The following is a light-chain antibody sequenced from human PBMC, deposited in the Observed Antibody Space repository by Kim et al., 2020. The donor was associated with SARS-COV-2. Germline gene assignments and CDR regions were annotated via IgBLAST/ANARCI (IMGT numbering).Light chain of an antibody. V-gene: IGKV3-20*01. J-gene: IGKJ1*01. CDR3: QQYGSSPWT. Sequence: SPGERATLSCSASQSVSSSYLAWYQQKPGQAPRLLIYGASSRATGIPDRFSGSGSGTDFTLTISRLEPEDFAVYYCQQYGSSPWTFGQGTKVEIK. CDR2: GAS. CDR1: QSVSSSY.